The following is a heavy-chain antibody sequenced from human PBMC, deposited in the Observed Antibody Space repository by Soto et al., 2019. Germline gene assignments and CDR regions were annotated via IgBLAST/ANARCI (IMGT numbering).Heavy chain of an antibody. CDR1: GYSFTSYC. V-gene: IGHV5-51*01. CDR2: IYPGDSDT. D-gene: IGHD2-2*01. J-gene: IGHJ5*02. CDR3: ARRNEYCSSTSCYNWFDP. Sequence: PGLSLKISCKGSGYSFTSYCIGWVLQMPGKGLEWMGIIYPGDSDTRYSPSFQGQVTISADKSISTAYLQWSSLKASDTAMYYCARRNEYCSSTSCYNWFDPWGQGTLVTVSS.